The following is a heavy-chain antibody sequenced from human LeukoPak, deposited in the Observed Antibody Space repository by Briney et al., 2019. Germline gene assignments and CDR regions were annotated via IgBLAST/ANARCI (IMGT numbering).Heavy chain of an antibody. CDR2: INHSGST. J-gene: IGHJ5*02. D-gene: IGHD2-15*01. CDR1: GGSFSGYY. V-gene: IGHV4-34*01. CDR3: ARGGTGYCSGGSCYPYNWFDP. Sequence: SETLSLTCAVYGGSFSGYYWSWIRQPPGKGLEWIGEINHSGSTNYNPSLKSRVTISVDTSKNQFSLKLSSVTAADTAVYYCARGGTGYCSGGSCYPYNWFDPWGQGTLVTVSS.